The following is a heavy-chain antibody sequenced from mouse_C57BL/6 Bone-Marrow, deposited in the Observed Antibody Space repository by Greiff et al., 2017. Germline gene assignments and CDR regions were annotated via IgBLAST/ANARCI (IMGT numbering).Heavy chain of an antibody. D-gene: IGHD2-1*01. Sequence: VQLQQSGPELVKPGASVKISCKASGYTFTDYYMNWVKQSHGKSLEWIGDINPNNGGTSYNQKFKGKATLTVDKSSSTAYMELRSLTSEDSAVYYCARRSIYSWYFDYWGQGTTLTVSS. CDR1: GYTFTDYY. V-gene: IGHV1-26*01. CDR2: INPNNGGT. J-gene: IGHJ2*01. CDR3: ARRSIYSWYFDY.